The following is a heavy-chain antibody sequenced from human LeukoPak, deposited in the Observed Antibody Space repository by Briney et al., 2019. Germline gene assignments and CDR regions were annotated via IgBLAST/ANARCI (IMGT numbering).Heavy chain of an antibody. D-gene: IGHD2-2*01. CDR2: INHXGST. CDR3: ARGFVVPAAMWGYYYYYMDV. Sequence: XXPPGXGXXXIGEINHXGSTNYNPSLKSRVTISVDTSKNQFSLKLSSVTAADTAVYYCARGFVVPAAMWGYYYYYMDVWGKGTTVTVSS. J-gene: IGHJ6*03. V-gene: IGHV4-34*01.